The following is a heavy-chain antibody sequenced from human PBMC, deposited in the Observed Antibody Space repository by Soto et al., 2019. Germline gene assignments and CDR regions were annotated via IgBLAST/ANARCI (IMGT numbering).Heavy chain of an antibody. CDR1: GFTFSSYG. V-gene: IGHV3-30*18. CDR2: ISYDGSNK. J-gene: IGHJ6*02. CDR3: AKDLAYYYYYGMDV. Sequence: QVQLVESGGGVVQPGRSLRLSCAASGFTFSSYGMHWVRQAPGKGLEWVAVISYDGSNKYYADSVKGRFTISRDKSKNTLYLQMNSLRAEDTAVYYCAKDLAYYYYYGMDVWGHGTTVTVSS.